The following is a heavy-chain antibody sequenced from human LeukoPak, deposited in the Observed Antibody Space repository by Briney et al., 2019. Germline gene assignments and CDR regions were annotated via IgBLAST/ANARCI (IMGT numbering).Heavy chain of an antibody. J-gene: IGHJ4*02. V-gene: IGHV3-23*01. CDR3: AKDPCDWYGFYFDF. D-gene: IGHD6-19*01. CDR2: ISGSGGST. Sequence: GGSLRLSCAASGFTFRSSAMSWVRQAPGKGLEWVSSISGSGGSTYYADSVKGRFTISRDNSKNTLYLQMNSLRAEDTAVYYCAKDPCDWYGFYFDFWGQGTLVTVSS. CDR1: GFTFRSSA.